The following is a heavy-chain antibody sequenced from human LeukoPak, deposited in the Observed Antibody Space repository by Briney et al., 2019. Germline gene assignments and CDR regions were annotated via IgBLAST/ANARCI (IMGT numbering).Heavy chain of an antibody. CDR3: ARVGSYRSSWYENWFDP. CDR1: GGTFSSYA. V-gene: IGHV1-69*04. J-gene: IGHJ5*02. Sequence: ASVKVSCKASGGTFSSYAISWARQAPGQGLEWMGRIIPILGIANYAQKFQGRVTITADKSTSTAYMELSSLRSEDTAVYYCARVGSYRSSWYENWFDPWGQGTLVTVSS. CDR2: IIPILGIA. D-gene: IGHD6-13*01.